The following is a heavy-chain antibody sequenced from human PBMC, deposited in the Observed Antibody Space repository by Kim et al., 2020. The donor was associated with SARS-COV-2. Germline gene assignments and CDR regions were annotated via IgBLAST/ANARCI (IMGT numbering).Heavy chain of an antibody. D-gene: IGHD2-21*01. CDR2: IYSGGST. CDR3: ARDQPGTYCGGDCYSDWYFDL. V-gene: IGHV3-53*01. Sequence: GGSLRLSCAASGFTVSSNYMSWVRQAPGKGLEWVSVIYSGGSTYYADSVKGRFTISRDNSKNTLYLQMNSLRAEDTAVYYCARDQPGTYCGGDCYSDWYFDLWGRGTLVTVSS. CDR1: GFTVSSNY. J-gene: IGHJ2*01.